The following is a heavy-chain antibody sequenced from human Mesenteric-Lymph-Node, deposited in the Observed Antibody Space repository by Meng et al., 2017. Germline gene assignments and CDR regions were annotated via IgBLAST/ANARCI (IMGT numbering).Heavy chain of an antibody. D-gene: IGHD3-16*01. CDR3: ARDGGSTVGAFDI. V-gene: IGHV4-31*03. CDR1: GGSISSGGYY. Sequence: SETLSLTCTVSGGSISSGGYYWSWIRQHPGKGLEWIGYIYYSGSTYYNPSLKSRVTISVDTSKNQFSLKLSSVTAADTAVYYCARDGGSTVGAFDIWGQGTMVTVSS. J-gene: IGHJ3*02. CDR2: IYYSGST.